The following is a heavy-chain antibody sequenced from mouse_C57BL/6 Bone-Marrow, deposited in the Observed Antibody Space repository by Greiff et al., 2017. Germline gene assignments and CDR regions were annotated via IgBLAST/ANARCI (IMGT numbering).Heavy chain of an antibody. CDR3: EREKEVATDWYFDV. V-gene: IGHV1-81*01. J-gene: IGHJ1*03. D-gene: IGHD1-1*01. Sequence: VQLQQSGAELARPGASVKLSCKASGYTFTSYGLSWVKQRTGQGLEWIGEIYPRSGTTYYNEKFKGKATLTADKSSSTAYIVLRSLTSEDSAVYFCEREKEVATDWYFDVWGTGTTVTVSS. CDR1: GYTFTSYG. CDR2: IYPRSGTT.